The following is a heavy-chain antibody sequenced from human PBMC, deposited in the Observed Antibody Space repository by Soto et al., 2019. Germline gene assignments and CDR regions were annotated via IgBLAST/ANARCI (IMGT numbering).Heavy chain of an antibody. V-gene: IGHV4-34*01. CDR2: INHSGST. D-gene: IGHD1-26*01. J-gene: IGHJ4*02. Sequence: PSETLSLTCAVYGGSFSGYYWSWIRQPPGKGLEWIGEINHSGSTNYNPSLKSRVTISVDTSKNQFSLKLSAVTAADTAVYYCGRVNVVATYYFDYWGQGTLVTVSS. CDR1: GGSFSGYY. CDR3: GRVNVVATYYFDY.